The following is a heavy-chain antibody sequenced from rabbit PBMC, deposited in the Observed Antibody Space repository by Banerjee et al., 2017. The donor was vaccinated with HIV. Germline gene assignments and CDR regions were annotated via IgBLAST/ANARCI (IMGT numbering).Heavy chain of an antibody. CDR3: VRGLYSSSRNL. Sequence: QEQLEESGGGLVQPEGSLTLTCTASGFSFSNKYVMCWVRQAPGKGLEWIACINTSSGNTVYATWAKGRFTISKTSWTTVTLQMSSLTAADTATYFCVRGLYSSSRNLWGQGTLVTVS. J-gene: IGHJ3*01. CDR1: GFSFSNKYV. CDR2: INTSSGNT. D-gene: IGHD1-1*01. V-gene: IGHV1S45*01.